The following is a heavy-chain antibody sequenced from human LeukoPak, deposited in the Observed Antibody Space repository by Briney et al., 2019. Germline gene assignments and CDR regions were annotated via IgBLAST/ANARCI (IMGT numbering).Heavy chain of an antibody. J-gene: IGHJ4*02. D-gene: IGHD2-8*01. CDR2: INPNSGGT. V-gene: IGHV1-2*02. CDR3: ARVISYCTNGVCYWDLDY. CDR1: GYTFTGYY. Sequence: ASVKVSCKASGYTFTGYYMHWVRQAPGQGLEWMGWINPNSGGTNYAQKFQGRVTMTRDTSISTAYMELSRLRSDDTAVYYCARVISYCTNGVCYWDLDYWGQGTLVTVSS.